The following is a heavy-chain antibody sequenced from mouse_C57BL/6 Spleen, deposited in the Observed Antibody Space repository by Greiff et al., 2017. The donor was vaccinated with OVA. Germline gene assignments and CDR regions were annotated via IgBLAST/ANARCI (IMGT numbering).Heavy chain of an antibody. CDR2: INPNNGGT. J-gene: IGHJ2*01. V-gene: IGHV1-26*01. CDR1: GYTFTDYY. CDR3: AKGIYY. D-gene: IGHD1-1*01. Sequence: VQLQQSGPELVKPGASVKISCKASGYTFTDYYMNWVKQSHGKSLEWIGDINPNNGGTSYNQKFKGKATLTVDKSSSTAYMELRSLTSEDSAVYYCAKGIYYWGQGTTLTVSS.